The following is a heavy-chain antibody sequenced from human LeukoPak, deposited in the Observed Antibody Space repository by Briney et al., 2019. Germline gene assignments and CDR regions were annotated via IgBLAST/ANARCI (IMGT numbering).Heavy chain of an antibody. J-gene: IGHJ4*02. Sequence: SVKVSCKASGGTFSSYAISWVRQAPGQGLEWMGGIIPIFGTANYAQKFQGRVTMTRDTSISTAYMELSRLRSDDTAVYYCARGPEGIVVVPTAILDYWGQGTLVTVSS. CDR1: GGTFSSYA. CDR2: IIPIFGTA. D-gene: IGHD2-2*02. V-gene: IGHV1-69*05. CDR3: ARGPEGIVVVPTAILDY.